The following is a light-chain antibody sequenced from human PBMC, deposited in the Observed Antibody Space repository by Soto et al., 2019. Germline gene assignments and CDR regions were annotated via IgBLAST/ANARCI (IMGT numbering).Light chain of an antibody. CDR2: KVS. Sequence: DVVMTQSPLSLPVTLGQPASISCRSSQSLVYSDGGTYLSWFQQRPGQSPRRLIYKVSNRDSGVRARFSGSGSGTDFTLNISRVEAEDVGVYYCMQGTHWPYTFGQGTKLEIK. V-gene: IGKV2-30*01. J-gene: IGKJ2*01. CDR1: QSLVYSDGGTY. CDR3: MQGTHWPYT.